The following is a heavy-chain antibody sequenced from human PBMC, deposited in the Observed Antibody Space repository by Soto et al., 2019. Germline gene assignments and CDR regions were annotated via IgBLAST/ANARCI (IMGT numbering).Heavy chain of an antibody. CDR3: ARVGRSGYYYYYMDV. CDR1: GGSISSYY. CDR2: IYYSGST. V-gene: IGHV4-59*01. D-gene: IGHD3-3*01. J-gene: IGHJ6*03. Sequence: SETLSLTCIVSGGSISSYYWSWIRQPPGKGLEWIGYIYYSGSTNYNPSLKSRVTISVDTSKNQFSLKLSSVTAADTAVYYCARVGRSGYYYYYMDVWGKGTTGTVSS.